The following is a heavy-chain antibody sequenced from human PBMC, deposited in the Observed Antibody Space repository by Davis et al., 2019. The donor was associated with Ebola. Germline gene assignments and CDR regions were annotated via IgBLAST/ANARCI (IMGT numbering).Heavy chain of an antibody. D-gene: IGHD5-18*01. V-gene: IGHV1-46*01. J-gene: IGHJ4*02. CDR2: INPSGGST. CDR1: GYTFTSYY. Sequence: ASVKVSCKASGYTFTSYYMHWVRQAPGQGLEWMGIINPSGGSTSYAQKFQGRVTMTRDTSTSTVYMELSSLRSEDTAVYYCARGDTAMAVWYGYFDYWGQGTLVTVSS. CDR3: ARGDTAMAVWYGYFDY.